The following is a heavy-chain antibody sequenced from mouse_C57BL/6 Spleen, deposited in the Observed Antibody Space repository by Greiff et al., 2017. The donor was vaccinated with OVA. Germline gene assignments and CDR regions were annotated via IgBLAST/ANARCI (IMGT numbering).Heavy chain of an antibody. J-gene: IGHJ3*01. CDR3: ARGATGGFAY. V-gene: IGHV1-69*01. CDR1: GYTFTSYW. D-gene: IGHD1-1*01. Sequence: QVQLQQPGAELVMPGASVKLSCKASGYTFTSYWMHWVKQRPGQGLEWIGEIDPSDSYTNYNQKFKGKSTWTVDKSSSTAYMQLSSLTSEDSAVYYCARGATGGFAYWGQGTLVTVSA. CDR2: IDPSDSYT.